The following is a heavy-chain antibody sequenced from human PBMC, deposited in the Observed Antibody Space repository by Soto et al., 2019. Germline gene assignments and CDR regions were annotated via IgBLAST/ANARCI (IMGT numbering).Heavy chain of an antibody. D-gene: IGHD1-7*01. CDR1: GGTFSSYT. Sequence: QVQLVQSGAEVQKPGSSVKVSCKASGGTFSSYTISWVRQAPGQGLEWMGRIIPILGIANYAQKFQGRVTITADKSTSTAYMELSSLRSEDTAVYYCARGQDRYNWNYFWGQGTLVTVSS. J-gene: IGHJ4*02. CDR2: IIPILGIA. CDR3: ARGQDRYNWNYF. V-gene: IGHV1-69*02.